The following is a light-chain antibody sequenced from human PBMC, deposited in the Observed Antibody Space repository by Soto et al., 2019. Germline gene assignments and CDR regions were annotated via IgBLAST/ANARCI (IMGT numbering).Light chain of an antibody. Sequence: QSVLTQPRSVSGSPGQSVAVSCTGTTSDVGGYNYVSWYQQLPDKAPKLLIHDVNKRPSGVPDRFSGSKSGNTASLTISGLQTEDEADYYCSSYASSYTRVFGTGTKVTVL. J-gene: IGLJ1*01. CDR1: TSDVGGYNY. CDR2: DVN. CDR3: SSYASSYTRV. V-gene: IGLV2-11*01.